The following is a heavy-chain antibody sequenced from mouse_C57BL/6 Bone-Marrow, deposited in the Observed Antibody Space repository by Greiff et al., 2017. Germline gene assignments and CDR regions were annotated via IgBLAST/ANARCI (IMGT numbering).Heavy chain of an antibody. CDR1: GFTFSDYG. J-gene: IGHJ2*01. D-gene: IGHD3-2*02. Sequence: EVKLVESGGGLVKPGGSLKLSCAASGFTFSDYGMHWVRQAPEKGLEWVAYISSGSSTIYYADTVKGRFTISRDNAKNTLFLQMTSLRSEDTAMYYCASRGCGDFDYWGQGTTLTVSS. CDR2: ISSGSSTI. V-gene: IGHV5-17*01. CDR3: ASRGCGDFDY.